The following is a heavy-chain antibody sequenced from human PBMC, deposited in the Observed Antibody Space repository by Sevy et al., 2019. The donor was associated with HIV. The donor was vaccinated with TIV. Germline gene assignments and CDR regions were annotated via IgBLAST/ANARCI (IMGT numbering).Heavy chain of an antibody. V-gene: IGHV4-30-4*01. CDR1: GGSISSGDYY. J-gene: IGHJ4*02. CDR2: IYYSGST. CDR3: ARDSSSTSFVGVIDY. D-gene: IGHD2-2*01. Sequence: SETLSLTCTVSGGSISSGDYYWSWIRQPPGKGLEWIGYIYYSGSTYYNPSLKSRVTISVDTSKNQFSLKLSSVTAADTAVYYCARDSSSTSFVGVIDYWGQGTLVTVSS.